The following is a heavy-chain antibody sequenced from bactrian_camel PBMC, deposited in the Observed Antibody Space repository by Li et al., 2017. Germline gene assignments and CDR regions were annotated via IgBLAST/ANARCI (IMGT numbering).Heavy chain of an antibody. Sequence: VQLVESGGGSVQAEGSLRLSCVASTFTPGSSRYCLAWFRQVPGTEREGVAVINRRGTTRYADFVTGRFTISKVNAEKTLYLQMSNLKPEDTATYYCAAQYTGISGCYATSLAPASFDYWGQGTQVTVS. CDR3: AAQYTGISGCYATSLAPASFDY. CDR2: INRRGTT. J-gene: IGHJ4*01. CDR1: TFTPGSSRYC. D-gene: IGHD1*01. V-gene: IGHV3S26*01.